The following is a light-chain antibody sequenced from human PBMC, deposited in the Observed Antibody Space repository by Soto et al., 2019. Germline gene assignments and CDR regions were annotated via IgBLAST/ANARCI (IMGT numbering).Light chain of an antibody. CDR3: QQSYSTPQT. V-gene: IGKV1-39*01. J-gene: IGKJ1*01. Sequence: DIQMTQSPSSLSASVGDRVTITCRASQTISTYLNWYQQKPEKAPKLLIYAAFSLQSGVPSRFSGSGSGTDFTLTISSLQPEDFATYYCQQSYSTPQTFGQGTKVDIK. CDR2: AAF. CDR1: QTISTY.